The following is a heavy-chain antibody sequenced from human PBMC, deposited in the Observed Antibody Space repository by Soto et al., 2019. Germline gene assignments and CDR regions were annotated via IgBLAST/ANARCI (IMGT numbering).Heavy chain of an antibody. CDR3: ARAGRDCSSTSCYGYPPDL. CDR2: IYHSGST. J-gene: IGHJ5*02. CDR1: GGSISIGGYS. V-gene: IGHV4-30-2*01. Sequence: PSETLSLTCAGSGGSISIGGYSLSWIGQPPGKGLEWIGYIYHSGSTYYNPSLKSRVTISVDRSKNQFSLKLSSVTAADKAVYYCARAGRDCSSTSCYGYPPDLWGQGTLVTVSS. D-gene: IGHD2-2*01.